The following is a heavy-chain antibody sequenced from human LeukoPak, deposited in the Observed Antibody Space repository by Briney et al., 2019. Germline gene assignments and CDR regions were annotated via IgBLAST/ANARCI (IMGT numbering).Heavy chain of an antibody. CDR3: ARESLGEGYNLDY. V-gene: IGHV3-74*01. J-gene: IGHJ4*02. Sequence: PGGSLRLSCAASGFTFSSYWMHWVRQAPGKGLVWVSRINSDGSSTSYADSVKGRFTISRDNAKNTLYLQMNSLRAEDTAVYYCARESLGEGYNLDYWGQGTLVTVSS. D-gene: IGHD5-24*01. CDR1: GFTFSSYW. CDR2: INSDGSST.